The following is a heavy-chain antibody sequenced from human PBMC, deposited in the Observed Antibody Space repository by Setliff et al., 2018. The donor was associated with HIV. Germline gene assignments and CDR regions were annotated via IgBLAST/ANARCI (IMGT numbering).Heavy chain of an antibody. Sequence: GGSLRLSCAASGFTFNNYWMNWVRQVPGKGLVWVARISPDGRSTTHADAVKGRFTISRDNAKNTLYLHMNSLRAKDAAVYYCAKAFGYCSGGSCPVLMDVWGKGTTVTVSS. V-gene: IGHV3-74*01. J-gene: IGHJ6*03. D-gene: IGHD2-15*01. CDR2: ISPDGRST. CDR1: GFTFNNYW. CDR3: AKAFGYCSGGSCPVLMDV.